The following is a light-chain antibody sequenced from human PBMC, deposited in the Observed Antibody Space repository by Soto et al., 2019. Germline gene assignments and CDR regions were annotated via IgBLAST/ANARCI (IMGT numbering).Light chain of an antibody. V-gene: IGKV1-39*01. CDR3: QQTYSTSIT. CDR2: AAS. CDR1: QSIDIY. Sequence: DIQMTQSPSSLSASVGDRVTITCRASQSIDIYLNWYQQKPGSAPKVLIYAASGLQSGVPSRFSGSGSGTDFTLTISNLQLEDFATYYCQQTYSTSITFGQGTRLDIK. J-gene: IGKJ5*01.